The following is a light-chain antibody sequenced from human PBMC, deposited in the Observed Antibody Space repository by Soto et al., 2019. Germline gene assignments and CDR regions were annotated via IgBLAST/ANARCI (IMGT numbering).Light chain of an antibody. CDR2: SAS. CDR1: QNINSH. Sequence: DIQMTQYPSSLSASVGDRVTITCRASQNINSHLNWYQQKPGKAPKFLIYSASTLQSGVPSRFSGSGSGRDFTLTITSLQPEDFATYFCQQSYSSPWTFGQGTKVDNK. J-gene: IGKJ1*01. V-gene: IGKV1-39*01. CDR3: QQSYSSPWT.